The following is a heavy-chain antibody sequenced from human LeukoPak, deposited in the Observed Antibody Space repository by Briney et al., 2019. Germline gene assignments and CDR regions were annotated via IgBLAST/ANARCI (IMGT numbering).Heavy chain of an antibody. Sequence: SETLSLTCTVSGGSISSYYWSWIRQPPGKGLEWIGYIYYSGSTNYNPSLKSRVTISVDPSKNQFPLKLSSVTAADTAVYYCARQLGYCSSTSCYTGWLDPWGQGTLVTVSS. CDR3: ARQLGYCSSTSCYTGWLDP. J-gene: IGHJ5*02. V-gene: IGHV4-59*01. CDR1: GGSISSYY. D-gene: IGHD2-2*02. CDR2: IYYSGST.